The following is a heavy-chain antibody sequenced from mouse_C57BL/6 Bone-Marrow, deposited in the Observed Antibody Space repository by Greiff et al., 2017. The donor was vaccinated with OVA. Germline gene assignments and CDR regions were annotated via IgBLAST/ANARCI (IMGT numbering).Heavy chain of an antibody. V-gene: IGHV5-6*01. J-gene: IGHJ2*01. CDR2: ISSGGSYT. Sequence: EVQGVESGGDLVKPGGSLKLSCAASGFTFSSYGMSWVRQTPDKRLEWVATISSGGSYTYYPDSVKGRFTISRDNAKNTLYLQMSSLKSEDTAMYYCARRGSWGDYWGQGTTLTVSS. CDR3: ARRGSWGDY. D-gene: IGHD1-1*01. CDR1: GFTFSSYG.